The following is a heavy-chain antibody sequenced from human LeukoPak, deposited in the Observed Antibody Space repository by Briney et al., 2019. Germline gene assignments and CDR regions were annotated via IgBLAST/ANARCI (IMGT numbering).Heavy chain of an antibody. J-gene: IGHJ5*02. CDR3: ARDLIIPPYNWFDP. Sequence: PSETPSLTCTVSGGSISSYYWSWIRQPAGKGLEWIGLISASGSTNYNPSLKSRVTMSVDTSKNQFSLKLTSVTAADTAVYYCARDLIIPPYNWFDPWGQGTLVTVSS. V-gene: IGHV4-4*07. CDR2: ISASGST. CDR1: GGSISSYY. D-gene: IGHD2/OR15-2a*01.